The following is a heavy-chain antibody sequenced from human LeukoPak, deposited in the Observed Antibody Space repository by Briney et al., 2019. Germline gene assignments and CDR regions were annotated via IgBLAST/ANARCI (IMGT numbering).Heavy chain of an antibody. J-gene: IGHJ4*02. CDR3: ARGADTGYSSDC. CDR1: GFAFDDYA. CDR2: ISWDGGST. V-gene: IGHV3-43D*03. Sequence: GGSLRLSCAASGFAFDDYAMHWVRQAPGKGLEWVSLISWDGGSTYYADSVKGRFTISRDNAKNTMYLQMNSLRAEDTAVYYCARGADTGYSSDCWGQGTLVTVSS. D-gene: IGHD3-9*01.